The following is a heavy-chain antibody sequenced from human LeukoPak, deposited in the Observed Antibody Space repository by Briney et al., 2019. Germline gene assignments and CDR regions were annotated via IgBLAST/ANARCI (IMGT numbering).Heavy chain of an antibody. V-gene: IGHV1-2*02. J-gene: IGHJ6*02. D-gene: IGHD2-15*01. CDR1: GYTFTVYY. CDR3: ARDHSGGNLYGMDV. CDR2: INPNSGGT. Sequence: ASVKVSCKASGYTFTVYYMHWVRQAPGQGLEWMGWINPNSGGTNYAQKFQGRVTMTRDTSISTAYMELSRLRSDDTAVYYCARDHSGGNLYGMDVGGQGTTVTVSS.